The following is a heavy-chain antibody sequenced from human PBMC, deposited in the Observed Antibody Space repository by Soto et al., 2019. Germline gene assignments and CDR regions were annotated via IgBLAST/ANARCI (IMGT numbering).Heavy chain of an antibody. J-gene: IGHJ4*02. V-gene: IGHV4-34*01. Sequence: SETLSLTCAVYGGSFSGYYWSWIRQPPGKGLEWIGEINHSGSTNYNPSLKSRVTISVDTSKNQFSLKLSSVTAADTAVYYCARFPVAGIDYWGQGTLVTVSS. CDR1: GGSFSGYY. D-gene: IGHD6-19*01. CDR3: ARFPVAGIDY. CDR2: INHSGST.